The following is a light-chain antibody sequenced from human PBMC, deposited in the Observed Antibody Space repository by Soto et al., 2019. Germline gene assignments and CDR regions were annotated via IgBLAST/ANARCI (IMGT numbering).Light chain of an antibody. CDR3: MQRLQTPIT. CDR1: QSLLHTNGHNY. Sequence: DIVLTQSPLSLPVSPGEPASISCRSSQSLLHTNGHNYLDWYLKKPGQPPQLLIYLGSDRASGVPDRFSGSGSGTDFTLIISRVEAEDVGVYYCMQRLQTPITFGQGTRLEIK. CDR2: LGS. V-gene: IGKV2-28*01. J-gene: IGKJ5*01.